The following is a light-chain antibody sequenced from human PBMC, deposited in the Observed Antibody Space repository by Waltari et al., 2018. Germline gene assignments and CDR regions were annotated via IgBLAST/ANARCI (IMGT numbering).Light chain of an antibody. CDR1: SSDIGSYNV. J-gene: IGLJ3*02. CDR3: SSYAGSVV. CDR2: GVN. Sequence: QSALTQPASVSGSRGQAIPISCTGTSSDIGSYNVVPWYQHHPGKAPKLLIYGVNNRPSGVSNRFSGSKSGNTASLTISGLQAEDEADYYCSSYAGSVVFGGGTKLTVL. V-gene: IGLV2-23*02.